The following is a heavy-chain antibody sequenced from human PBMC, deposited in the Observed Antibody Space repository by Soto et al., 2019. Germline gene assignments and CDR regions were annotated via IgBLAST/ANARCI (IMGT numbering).Heavy chain of an antibody. CDR1: GFPFSTYW. Sequence: EVHLVESGGGLVQPGGSLRLSCAASGFPFSTYWMTWVRQAPGKGLEWVANITGEGGEEYYVDSVKGRFTISRDNAKNSPYLQMSSLRVEDTAVYYCARAEGQWEPDAHWGQGTLVTVSS. CDR3: ARAEGQWEPDAH. D-gene: IGHD1-26*01. J-gene: IGHJ4*02. V-gene: IGHV3-7*01. CDR2: ITGEGGEE.